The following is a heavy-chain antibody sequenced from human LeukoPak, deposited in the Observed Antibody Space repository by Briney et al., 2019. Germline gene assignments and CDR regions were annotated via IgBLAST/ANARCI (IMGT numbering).Heavy chain of an antibody. CDR1: GYTLTELS. V-gene: IGHV1-24*01. CDR2: FDPEDGET. Sequence: ASVKVSCKVSGYTLTELSMHWVRQAPGKGLEWVGGFDPEDGETIYAQKFQGRVTMTEDTSTDTAYMELSSLRSEDTAVYYCARSRPHYYGSGSYYLNWFDPWGQGTLVTVSS. D-gene: IGHD3-10*01. CDR3: ARSRPHYYGSGSYYLNWFDP. J-gene: IGHJ5*02.